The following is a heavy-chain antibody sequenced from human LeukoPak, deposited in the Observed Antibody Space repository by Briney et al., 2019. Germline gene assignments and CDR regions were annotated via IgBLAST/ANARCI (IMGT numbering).Heavy chain of an antibody. D-gene: IGHD3-10*01. CDR1: GGSFSGYY. V-gene: IGHV4-34*01. Sequence: SETLSLTCAVYGGSFSGYYWSWIRQPPGKGLEWIGEINHSGSTNYNPSLKSRVTISVDTSKNQFSLKLSSVTAADTAVYYCARPYYYGSGSYYSHWFDPWGQGTLVTVSS. J-gene: IGHJ5*02. CDR2: INHSGST. CDR3: ARPYYYGSGSYYSHWFDP.